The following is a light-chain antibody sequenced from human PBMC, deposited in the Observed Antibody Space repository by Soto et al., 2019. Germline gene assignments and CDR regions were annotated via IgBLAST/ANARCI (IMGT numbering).Light chain of an antibody. V-gene: IGKV1-9*01. CDR2: AAY. Sequence: DIQLTQSPSFLSASVGDRVTITCRASQDVSDYLAWYQHAPGKAPNLLIYAAYTLQSGVPSRFSVSGSGTEFSLTITSLQPEDFATYYCQYLNGAPTITFGQGTRLDVK. J-gene: IGKJ5*01. CDR1: QDVSDY. CDR3: QYLNGAPTIT.